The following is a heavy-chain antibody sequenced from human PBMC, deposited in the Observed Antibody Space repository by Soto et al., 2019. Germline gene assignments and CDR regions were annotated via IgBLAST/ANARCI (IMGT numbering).Heavy chain of an antibody. Sequence: GGSLRLSCGASGFTFSNYGMSWVRQAPGKGLEWVSSITASSGATYYPDSVKGRFTISRDSSQNTLYLQMNSLRVDDTAIYFCAKNQWELLHWGQGTLVTVPQ. CDR3: AKNQWELLH. CDR2: ITASSGAT. D-gene: IGHD1-26*01. CDR1: GFTFSNYG. J-gene: IGHJ4*02. V-gene: IGHV3-23*01.